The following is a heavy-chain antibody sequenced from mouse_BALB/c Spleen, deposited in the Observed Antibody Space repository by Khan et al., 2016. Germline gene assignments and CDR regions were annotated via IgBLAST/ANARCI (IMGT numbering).Heavy chain of an antibody. J-gene: IGHJ1*01. V-gene: IGHV9-3-1*01. Sequence: QIQLVQSGPELKEPGETVKISCKASGYTFTTYGMHWVKQAPGKGLMWMGWINTYTGEPTYADYFKGRFAFSLETSASTAYLQINNLKNEETATYFCAREVRRNWYFDVWGAGTTVTVSS. CDR1: GYTFTTYG. CDR2: INTYTGEP. CDR3: AREVRRNWYFDV.